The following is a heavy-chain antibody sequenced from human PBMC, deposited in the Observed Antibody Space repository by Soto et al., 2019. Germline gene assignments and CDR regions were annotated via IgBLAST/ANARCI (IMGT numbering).Heavy chain of an antibody. D-gene: IGHD6-13*01. CDR1: GYTFTGYY. CDR3: ARDKGDGQLVDY. J-gene: IGHJ4*02. Sequence: ASVQVSCKASGYTFTGYYMHWVRQAPGQGLEWMGWINPNSGGTNYAQKFQGRVTMTRDTSISTAYMELSRLRSDDTAVYYCARDKGDGQLVDYWGQGTLVTVSS. V-gene: IGHV1-2*02. CDR2: INPNSGGT.